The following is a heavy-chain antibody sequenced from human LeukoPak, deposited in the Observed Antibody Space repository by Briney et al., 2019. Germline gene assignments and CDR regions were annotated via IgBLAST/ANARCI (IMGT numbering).Heavy chain of an antibody. J-gene: IGHJ6*02. V-gene: IGHV4-59*01. CDR1: GGSISSYY. CDR3: ARARGYCSSTSCFYYYYGMDV. Sequence: SETLSLTCTVSGGSISSYYWSWIRQPPGKGLEWIGYIYYSGSTNYNPSLKSRVTISVDTSKNQFSLKLSSVTAADTAVYYCARARGYCSSTSCFYYYYGMDVWGQGTTVTVSS. D-gene: IGHD2-2*01. CDR2: IYYSGST.